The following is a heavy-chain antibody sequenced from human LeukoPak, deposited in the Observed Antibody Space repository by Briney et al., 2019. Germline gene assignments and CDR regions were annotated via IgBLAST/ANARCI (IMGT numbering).Heavy chain of an antibody. CDR2: INPNSGGT. J-gene: IGHJ4*02. Sequence: ASVMVSCKASGYTFTGYYMHWVRQAPGQGLEWMGWINPNSGGTNYAQKFQGRVTMTRDTSISTAYMELSRLRSDDTAVYYCARQAVADYYFDYWGQGTLVTVSS. V-gene: IGHV1-2*02. CDR3: ARQAVADYYFDY. CDR1: GYTFTGYY. D-gene: IGHD6-19*01.